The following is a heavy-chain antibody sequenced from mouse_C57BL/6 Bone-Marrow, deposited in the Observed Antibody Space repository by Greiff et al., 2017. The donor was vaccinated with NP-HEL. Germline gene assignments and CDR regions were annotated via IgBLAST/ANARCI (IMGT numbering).Heavy chain of an antibody. CDR2: IYPRSGNT. V-gene: IGHV1-81*01. CDR3: ARPITTVVATDWFAY. D-gene: IGHD1-1*01. CDR1: GYTFTSYG. Sequence: VQLQESGPELVKPGASVKISCKASGYTFTSYGISWVKQRPGQGLEWIGEIYPRSGNTYYNEKFKGKATLTADKSSSTAYMELRSLTSEDSAVYFCARPITTVVATDWFAYWGQGTLVTVSA. J-gene: IGHJ3*01.